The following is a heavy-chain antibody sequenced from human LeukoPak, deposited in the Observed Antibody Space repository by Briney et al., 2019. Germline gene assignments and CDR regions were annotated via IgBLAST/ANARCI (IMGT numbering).Heavy chain of an antibody. CDR2: IHHSGST. J-gene: IGHJ5*02. CDR3: ARAPYGELLFGWFDP. Sequence: SETLSLTCAVSGYSISSGYYWGWIRQPPGKGLEWIGSIHHSGSTYYNPSLKSRVTISVDTSKNQFSLKLSSVTAADTAVYYCARAPYGELLFGWFDPWGQGTLVTVSS. V-gene: IGHV4-38-2*01. CDR1: GYSISSGYY. D-gene: IGHD3-10*01.